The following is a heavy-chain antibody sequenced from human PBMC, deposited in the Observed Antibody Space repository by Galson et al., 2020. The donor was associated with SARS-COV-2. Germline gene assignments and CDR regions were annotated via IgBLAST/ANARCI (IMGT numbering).Heavy chain of an antibody. CDR1: GFSFSLHP. D-gene: IGHD3-10*02. Sequence: GGSLRLSCAASGFSFSLHPMHWVRQAPGKGLEWVAVITLDGKNEYYADPVKGRFTISRDNPKNTLYLQMNSLRQEDTALYYCARDMLGEKLEPDFWGQGTQVTVSS. CDR3: ARDMLGEKLEPDF. V-gene: IGHV3-30*16. CDR2: ITLDGKNE. J-gene: IGHJ4*02.